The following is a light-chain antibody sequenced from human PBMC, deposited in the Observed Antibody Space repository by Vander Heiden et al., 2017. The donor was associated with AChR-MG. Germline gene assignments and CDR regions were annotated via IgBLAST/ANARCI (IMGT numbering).Light chain of an antibody. J-gene: IGKJ1*01. CDR2: GAS. Sequence: DIVLTQSPRTLPLSPGERATLSCRASQSVSSSYLAWYQQKPGQAPRLLIYGASSMATGIPYRFSGSGSGTDFTLTISRLEPEDFAVYYCQQCGSSPWPFGQGTKVEIK. CDR1: QSVSSSY. V-gene: IGKV3-20*01. CDR3: QQCGSSPWP.